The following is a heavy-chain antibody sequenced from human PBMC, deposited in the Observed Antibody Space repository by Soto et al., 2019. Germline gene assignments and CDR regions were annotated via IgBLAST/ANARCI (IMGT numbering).Heavy chain of an antibody. D-gene: IGHD2-21*02. CDR1: GGSISSYY. V-gene: IGHV4-59*01. J-gene: IGHJ4*02. CDR3: ARENGGNSGSFDY. CDR2: IYYSGST. Sequence: QVQLQESGPGLVKPSETLSLTCTVSGGSISSYYWSWIRQPPGKGLEWIGYIYYSGSTNYNPSLKSRVTISVDTSKNQCSLKLSSVTAADTAVYYCARENGGNSGSFDYWGQGTLVTVSS.